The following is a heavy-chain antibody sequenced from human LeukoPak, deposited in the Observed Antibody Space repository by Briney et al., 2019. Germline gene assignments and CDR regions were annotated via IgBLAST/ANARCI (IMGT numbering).Heavy chain of an antibody. Sequence: GASVKVSCKASGGTFSSYAISWVRQAPGQGLEWMGGIIPIFGTANYAQKFQGRVTITADESTSTAYMELSSLRSEDTAVYYCARGPLWFRESHNWFDPWGQGTLVTVSS. CDR2: IIPIFGTA. V-gene: IGHV1-69*13. D-gene: IGHD3-10*01. CDR1: GGTFSSYA. CDR3: ARGPLWFRESHNWFDP. J-gene: IGHJ5*02.